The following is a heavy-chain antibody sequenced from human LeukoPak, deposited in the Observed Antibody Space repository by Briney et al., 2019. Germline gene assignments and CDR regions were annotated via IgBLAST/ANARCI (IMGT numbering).Heavy chain of an antibody. J-gene: IGHJ4*02. D-gene: IGHD6-13*01. V-gene: IGHV3-30-3*01. CDR1: RFTFSSYA. CDR2: ISYDESNK. CDR3: ATEKWAAGTGEVDY. Sequence: GESFILSCAAPRFTFSSYAMHTVRQAPGKGLEWEAVISYDESNKYYAHSVKGRFTISRDNSKNTLYLQINRLRAEDTAVYYCATEKWAAGTGEVDYWGQGTLVTV.